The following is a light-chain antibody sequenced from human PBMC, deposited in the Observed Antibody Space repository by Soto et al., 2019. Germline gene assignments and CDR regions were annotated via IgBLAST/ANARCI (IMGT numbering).Light chain of an antibody. V-gene: IGKV3-20*01. CDR2: GAS. Sequence: EIVMTQSPATLSVSPGERATLSCRASQSVSGKLAWYQQRPGQAPRLLIYGASRRATGIPDRFSGSGSGTDFTLTISRLEPEDFAVYYCQQYDRSWTFGQGTKVDIK. CDR3: QQYDRSWT. CDR1: QSVSGK. J-gene: IGKJ1*01.